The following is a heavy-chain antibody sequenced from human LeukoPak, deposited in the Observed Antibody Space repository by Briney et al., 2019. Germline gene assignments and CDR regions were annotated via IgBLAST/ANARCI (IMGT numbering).Heavy chain of an antibody. V-gene: IGHV4-34*01. CDR3: ARDETTPLPGAY. CDR1: GGSFSGYY. CDR2: INHSGST. D-gene: IGHD4-17*01. Sequence: SETLSLTCAVYGGSFSGYYWNWIRQPPGKGLEWIGEINHSGSTHYNPSLKSRVTMSVDTSENQFSMKLSSVTAADTAVYYCARDETTPLPGAYWGQGTLVTVSS. J-gene: IGHJ4*02.